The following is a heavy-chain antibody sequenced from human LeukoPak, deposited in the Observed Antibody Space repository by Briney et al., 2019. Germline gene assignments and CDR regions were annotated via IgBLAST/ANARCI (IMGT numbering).Heavy chain of an antibody. CDR3: ARWRYGDYEGYFDY. D-gene: IGHD4-17*01. J-gene: IGHJ4*02. Sequence: ASVKVSCKASGGTFSSYAISRVRQAPGQGLEWMGGIIPIFGTANYAQKFQGRVTITADESTSTAYMELSSLRSEDTAVYYCARWRYGDYEGYFDYWGQGTLVTVSS. V-gene: IGHV1-69*13. CDR1: GGTFSSYA. CDR2: IIPIFGTA.